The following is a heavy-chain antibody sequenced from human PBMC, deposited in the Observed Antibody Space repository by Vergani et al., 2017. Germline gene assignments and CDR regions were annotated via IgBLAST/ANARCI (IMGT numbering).Heavy chain of an antibody. CDR2: IDWNDNK. V-gene: IGHV2-70*01. J-gene: IGHJ4*02. CDR3: ERIRRRGRSGYDIFDF. CDR1: GFSILTSEMC. D-gene: IGHD5-12*01. Sequence: QVTLRESGPALVKPTQTLTLTCTFSGFSILTSEMCVSWIRQPPGKALEWLALIDWNDNKYFNTSLKTRLTISKDASKNQVVLTMTNMDPVDTATYYCERIRRRGRSGYDIFDFWGQGILVTVAS.